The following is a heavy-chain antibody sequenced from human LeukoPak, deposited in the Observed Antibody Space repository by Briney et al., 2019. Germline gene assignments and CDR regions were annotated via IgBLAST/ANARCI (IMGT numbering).Heavy chain of an antibody. CDR1: GFTFSRYW. CDR2: IKPDGSES. V-gene: IGHV3-7*01. D-gene: IGHD3-22*01. CDR3: ARDLTMIVPGAFDI. J-gene: IGHJ3*02. Sequence: GGSLRLSCAISGFTFSRYWMTWVRQAPGKGLECVAIIKPDGSESYYGDSVKGRFTISRDNAKDSLYLQMKSLRAEDSAAYYCARDLTMIVPGAFDIWGHGTTVIVSS.